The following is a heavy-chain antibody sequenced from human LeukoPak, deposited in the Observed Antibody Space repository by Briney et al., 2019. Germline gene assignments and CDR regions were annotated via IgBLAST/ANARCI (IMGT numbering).Heavy chain of an antibody. CDR1: GYTLTELS. V-gene: IGHV1-24*01. Sequence: GASVKVSCKVSGYTLTELSMHWVRQAPGKGLEWMGGFDPEDGETIYAQKFQGRVTMTEDTSTDTAYMELSSLRSEDTAVYYCATDLYYYDSSGYSFDYWGQGTLVTVSS. CDR2: FDPEDGET. J-gene: IGHJ4*02. D-gene: IGHD3-22*01. CDR3: ATDLYYYDSSGYSFDY.